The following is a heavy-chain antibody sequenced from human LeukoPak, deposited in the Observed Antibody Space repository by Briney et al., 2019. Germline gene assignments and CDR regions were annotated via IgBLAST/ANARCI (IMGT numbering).Heavy chain of an antibody. J-gene: IGHJ4*02. Sequence: PGRSLRLSCAASGFTFSSYGMHWVRQAPGKGLEWVAVISYDGSNKYYADSVKGRFTISRDNSKNTLYLQMNSLRAEDTAVYYCAKVDAPGELLSFYFDYWGQGTLVTVSS. CDR1: GFTFSSYG. V-gene: IGHV3-30*18. CDR2: ISYDGSNK. D-gene: IGHD3-10*01. CDR3: AKVDAPGELLSFYFDY.